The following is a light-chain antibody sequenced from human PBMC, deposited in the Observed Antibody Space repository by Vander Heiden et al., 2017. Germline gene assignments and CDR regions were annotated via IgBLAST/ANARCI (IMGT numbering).Light chain of an antibody. J-gene: IGLJ1*01. CDR1: SSDVGGYNY. CDR2: DVS. Sequence: QSALTQPRSVSGSPGQSVTISCTGTSSDVGGYNYVSWYQQHPGKAPKLMIYDVSKRPSGVPDRFSGSKSGNTAYLTISGLQAEDEADYYCCSYAGSYTYVVGTGTKVTVL. V-gene: IGLV2-11*01. CDR3: CSYAGSYTYV.